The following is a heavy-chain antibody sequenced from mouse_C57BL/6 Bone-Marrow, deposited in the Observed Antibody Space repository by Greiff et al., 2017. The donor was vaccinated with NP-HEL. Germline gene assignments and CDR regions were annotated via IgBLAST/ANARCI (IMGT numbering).Heavy chain of an antibody. CDR3: TRGYYFYY. CDR1: GYTFTSYT. Sequence: VQLQQSGAELARPGASVKMSCKASGYTFTSYTMHWVKQRPGQGLEWIGYINPSSGYTKYNQKFKDKATLTADKSSTTAYMQLSSLTSEDTAVYYCTRGYYFYYWGQGTTLTVSS. J-gene: IGHJ2*01. V-gene: IGHV1-4*01. CDR2: INPSSGYT.